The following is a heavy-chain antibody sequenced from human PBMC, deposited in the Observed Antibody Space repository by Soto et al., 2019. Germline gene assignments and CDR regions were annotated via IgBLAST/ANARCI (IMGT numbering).Heavy chain of an antibody. CDR1: GYAFASYG. CDR3: ARDYYGSGRLNAHNWFDP. V-gene: IGHV1-18*01. D-gene: IGHD3-10*01. CDR2: ISAYNGNT. J-gene: IGHJ5*02. Sequence: APAEVSWKASGYAFASYGISWLRQDPEQGLEWMGWISAYNGNTNYAQKLQGRVTMTTDTSASTAYMELRSLRSDDTAVYYCARDYYGSGRLNAHNWFDPWGQGTLVTVSS.